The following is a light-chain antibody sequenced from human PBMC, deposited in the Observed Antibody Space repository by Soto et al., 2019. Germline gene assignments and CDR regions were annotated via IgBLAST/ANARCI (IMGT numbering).Light chain of an antibody. CDR2: EGS. V-gene: IGLV2-23*01. Sequence: QSALTQPASVSGSPGQAITISCTGTSSDVGSYNLVSWYHQHPGKAPKRMMYEGSKRPSGVSNRFSGSKSGNTASLTISWLQAEDEAEYYCCSSAGSRVFVGGTTLHVL. J-gene: IGLJ3*02. CDR3: CSSAGSRV. CDR1: SSDVGSYNL.